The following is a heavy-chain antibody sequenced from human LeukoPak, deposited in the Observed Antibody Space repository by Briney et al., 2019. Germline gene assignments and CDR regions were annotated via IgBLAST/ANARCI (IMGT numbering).Heavy chain of an antibody. J-gene: IGHJ4*02. D-gene: IGHD4-17*01. CDR2: INGDGNST. V-gene: IGHV3-74*01. Sequence: GGSLRLSCAASGFTFSGYWMHWVRQAPGKGLVWVSRINGDGNSTTYADSVKGRFNTSKDNAKNTLYLQMNSLRAEDTAVYYCTRVGAVTYDYWGQGTLVTVSS. CDR1: GFTFSGYW. CDR3: TRVGAVTYDY.